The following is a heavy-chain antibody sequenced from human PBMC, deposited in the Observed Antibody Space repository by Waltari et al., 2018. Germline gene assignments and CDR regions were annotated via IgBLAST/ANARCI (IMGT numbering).Heavy chain of an antibody. CDR3: AREYCGGECRLFDF. D-gene: IGHD2-21*01. V-gene: IGHV1-2*02. CDR2: INPNGGAT. Sequence: TEHYIHWVRQAPGQGLEWMGWINPNGGATHYAQTFRGTITVTWDTSIITSYMEIRGLRSADTATYFCAREYCGGECRLFDFWGQGTRVIVSS. J-gene: IGHJ4*02. CDR1: TEHY.